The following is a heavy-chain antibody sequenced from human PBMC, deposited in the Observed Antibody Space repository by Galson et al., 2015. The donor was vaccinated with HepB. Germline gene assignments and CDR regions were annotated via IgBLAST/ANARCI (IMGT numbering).Heavy chain of an antibody. CDR2: IYYSGST. Sequence: TVSGGSISSYYWSWIRQPPGKGLEWIGYIYYSGSTNYNPSLKSRVTISVDTSKNQFSLKLSSVTAADTAVYYCARLGYYYDSSGYYFDYYYYYMDVWGKGTTVTVSS. D-gene: IGHD3-22*01. J-gene: IGHJ6*03. CDR1: GGSISSYY. CDR3: ARLGYYYDSSGYYFDYYYYYMDV. V-gene: IGHV4-59*08.